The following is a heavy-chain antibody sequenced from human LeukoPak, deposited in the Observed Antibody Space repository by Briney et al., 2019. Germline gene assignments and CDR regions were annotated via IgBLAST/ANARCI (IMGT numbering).Heavy chain of an antibody. Sequence: ASVKVSCKASGYTFTSYDINWVRQATGQGLEWMGWMNPNSGNTGYAQKFQGRVTMTRNTSISTAYMELSSLRSEDTAVYYCARGHQLLLVYYYYYYMGVWGKGTTVTVSS. CDR1: GYTFTSYD. CDR2: MNPNSGNT. CDR3: ARGHQLLLVYYYYYYMGV. V-gene: IGHV1-8*01. J-gene: IGHJ6*03. D-gene: IGHD2-2*01.